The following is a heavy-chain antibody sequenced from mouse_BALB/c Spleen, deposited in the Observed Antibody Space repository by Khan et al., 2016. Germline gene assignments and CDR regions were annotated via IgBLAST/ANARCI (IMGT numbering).Heavy chain of an antibody. V-gene: IGHV1-87*01. CDR2: IYPGDGDT. CDR3: ARSGDYDSYYAMDY. J-gene: IGHJ4*01. D-gene: IGHD2-4*01. Sequence: QIQLVQSGAELARPGASVKLSCKASGYTFTSYWMQWVKQRPGRGLEWIGAIYPGDGDTRYTQKFKGKATLTADKSSSTAYMQLSSLASEDSAVYYCARSGDYDSYYAMDYWGQGTSVTVSS. CDR1: GYTFTSYW.